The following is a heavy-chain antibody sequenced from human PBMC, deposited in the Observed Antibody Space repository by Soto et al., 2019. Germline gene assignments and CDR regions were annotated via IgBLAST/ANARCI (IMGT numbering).Heavy chain of an antibody. CDR1: GFTFSNAW. V-gene: IGHV3-15*01. CDR2: NKSKTDGGTT. CDR3: TTVGASTSLYFQH. Sequence: GGSLRLSCAASGFTFSNAWMSWVRQAPGKWLAWVGRNKSKTDGGTTDDAAPVKGRFTISRDDSKNTLDQQMNSLKTEDTAVYYCTTVGASTSLYFQHWGQGTLGTVSS. J-gene: IGHJ1*01. D-gene: IGHD1-26*01.